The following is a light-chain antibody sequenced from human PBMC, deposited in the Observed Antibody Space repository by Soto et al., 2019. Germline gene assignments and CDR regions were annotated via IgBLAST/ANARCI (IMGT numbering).Light chain of an antibody. V-gene: IGKV3D-15*01. CDR2: GAS. Sequence: EIVMTQSPATLSVSPGERATLSCRASQSVSNSLAWYQQKGGQAPRLLIYGASTRATGIPARFSGSGSGTEFTLTISSLQSEDFAVYYCQQYHSDPITFGQGTRLEI. CDR3: QQYHSDPIT. CDR1: QSVSNS. J-gene: IGKJ5*01.